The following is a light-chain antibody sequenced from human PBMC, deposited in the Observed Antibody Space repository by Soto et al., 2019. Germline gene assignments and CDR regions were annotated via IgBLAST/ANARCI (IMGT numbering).Light chain of an antibody. Sequence: QSVLTQPPSVSEAPRQRVPLSCSGSSSNIGNNAVNWYQQLPGKAPKLLIYYDDLLPSGVSDRFSGSKSGTSASLAISGLQSEDEADYYCAAWDDSLNGPVFGGGTKLTVL. CDR3: AAWDDSLNGPV. CDR2: YDD. J-gene: IGLJ2*01. V-gene: IGLV1-36*01. CDR1: SSNIGNNA.